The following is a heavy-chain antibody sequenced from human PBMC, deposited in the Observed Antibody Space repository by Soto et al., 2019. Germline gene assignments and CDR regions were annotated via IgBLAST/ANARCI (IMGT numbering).Heavy chain of an antibody. D-gene: IGHD3-9*01. Sequence: SETHSLTCTFSGVYIISGGYYWSWIRKHPGKGLEWIGYIYYSGSTYYNPSLKSRVTISVDTSKNQFSLKLTSVTAADTAVYYCARHLYYDISPGYLRPYHYYGMDVWGQGTTVTVSS. CDR2: IYYSGST. J-gene: IGHJ6*02. CDR3: ARHLYYDISPGYLRPYHYYGMDV. CDR1: GVYIISGGYY. V-gene: IGHV4-31*03.